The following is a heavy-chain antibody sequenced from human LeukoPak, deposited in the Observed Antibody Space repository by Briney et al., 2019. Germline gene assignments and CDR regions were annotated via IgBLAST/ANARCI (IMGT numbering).Heavy chain of an antibody. Sequence: ASVKVSCKASGYTFTSYDINWVRQAIGQELEWMGWMNPNSGNTGYAQKFQGRVTMTRNTSISTAYMELSSLGSEDTAVYYCARVRGVSSSWYRGISLSYWGQGTLVTVSS. CDR3: ARVRGVSSSWYRGISLSY. V-gene: IGHV1-8*01. D-gene: IGHD6-13*01. CDR2: MNPNSGNT. J-gene: IGHJ4*02. CDR1: GYTFTSYD.